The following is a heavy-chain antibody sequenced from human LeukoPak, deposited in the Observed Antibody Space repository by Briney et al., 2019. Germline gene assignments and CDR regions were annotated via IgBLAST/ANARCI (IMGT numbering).Heavy chain of an antibody. D-gene: IGHD5-18*01. V-gene: IGHV4-34*01. CDR3: ARHEWIQLWLFDY. CDR2: INHSEST. CDR1: GGSFSGYY. Sequence: SETLSLTCAVYGGSFSGYYWSWIRQPPGKGLEWIGEINHSESTNYNPSLKSRVTISVDTSKNQFSLKLSSVTAADTAVYYCARHEWIQLWLFDYWGQGTLVTVSS. J-gene: IGHJ4*02.